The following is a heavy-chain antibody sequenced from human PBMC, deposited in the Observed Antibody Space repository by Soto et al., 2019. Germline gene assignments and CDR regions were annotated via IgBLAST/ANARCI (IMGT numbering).Heavy chain of an antibody. CDR2: ISSDGNHK. Sequence: QVKLVESGGGVVQPGRSLRLSCAASGFNVSAYTMHWVRQAPGKGLEWVAVISSDGNHKYYTDSVKGRFTISRDTSTITRYLHMNSLRAEDTAVYYCARWEQPLVDYWGQGTLVTVSS. CDR3: ARWEQPLVDY. V-gene: IGHV3-30-3*01. J-gene: IGHJ4*02. D-gene: IGHD1-26*01. CDR1: GFNVSAYT.